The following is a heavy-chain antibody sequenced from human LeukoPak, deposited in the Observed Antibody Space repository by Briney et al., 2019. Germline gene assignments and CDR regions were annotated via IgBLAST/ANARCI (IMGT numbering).Heavy chain of an antibody. J-gene: IGHJ6*03. V-gene: IGHV3-21*01. CDR2: ISSSSSYI. D-gene: IGHD2-2*01. CDR1: GFTFSSYS. CDR3: ARDPGYCSSTSCPSGAGRDYYYYYMDV. Sequence: PGGSLRLSCAASGFTFSSYSMNWVRQAPGKGLEWVSSISSSSSYIYYADSVKGRFTISRDNAKNSLYLQMNSLRAEDTAVYYCARDPGYCSSTSCPSGAGRDYYYYYMDVWGKGTTVTISS.